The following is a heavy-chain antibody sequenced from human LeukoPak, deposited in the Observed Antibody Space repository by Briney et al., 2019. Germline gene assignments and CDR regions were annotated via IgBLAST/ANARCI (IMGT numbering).Heavy chain of an antibody. J-gene: IGHJ6*03. CDR1: GYTFTGYY. Sequence: GASVKVSCKASGYTFTGYYMHWVRQAPGQGLEWMGWINPNSGGTNYAQKFQGRVTMTRDTSISTAYMELSRLRSDDTAVYYCARVDGDFSYYMDVWGKGTTVTVSS. D-gene: IGHD2-21*01. V-gene: IGHV1-2*02. CDR3: ARVDGDFSYYMDV. CDR2: INPNSGGT.